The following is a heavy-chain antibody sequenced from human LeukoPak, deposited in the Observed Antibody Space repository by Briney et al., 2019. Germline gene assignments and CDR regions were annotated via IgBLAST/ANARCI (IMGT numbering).Heavy chain of an antibody. D-gene: IGHD2-2*01. CDR2: ISGSGGST. CDR3: VKDRGECSSTSCSYYYFDY. V-gene: IGHV3-23*01. Sequence: GGSLRLSCAASGFTFSSYAMSWVRQAPGKGLEWVSAISGSGGSTYYTDSVKGRFTISRDNSKNTLYLQMNSLRAEDTAVYYCVKDRGECSSTSCSYYYFDYWGQGTLVTVSS. J-gene: IGHJ4*02. CDR1: GFTFSSYA.